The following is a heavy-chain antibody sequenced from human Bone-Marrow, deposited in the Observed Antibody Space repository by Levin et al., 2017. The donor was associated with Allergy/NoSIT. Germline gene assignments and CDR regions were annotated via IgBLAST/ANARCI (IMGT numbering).Heavy chain of an antibody. CDR1: EFIFSTYW. Sequence: GESLKISCIASEFIFSTYWMSWVRQAPGKGLEWVANIKQDGSEKYYVDSVKGRFTISRDNAKNALYLQMNSLRAEDTAVYYCARGNYADYWGQGTLVTVSS. CDR3: ARGNYADY. V-gene: IGHV3-7*04. J-gene: IGHJ4*02. CDR2: IKQDGSEK.